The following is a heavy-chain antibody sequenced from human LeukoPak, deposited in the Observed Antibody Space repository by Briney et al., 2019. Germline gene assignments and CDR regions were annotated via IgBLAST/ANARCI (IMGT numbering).Heavy chain of an antibody. D-gene: IGHD4-23*01. CDR2: ISTNGGST. CDR1: GFTFSSFA. J-gene: IGHJ4*02. V-gene: IGHV3-64*01. Sequence: GSLRLSCAASGFTFSSFAMHWVRQAPGKGLEYVSAISTNGGSTYYANSVKGRFTISRDNSKNMLYLQMGSLRAEDTAVYYCAREERLRWTAYWGQGTLVTVSS. CDR3: AREERLRWTAY.